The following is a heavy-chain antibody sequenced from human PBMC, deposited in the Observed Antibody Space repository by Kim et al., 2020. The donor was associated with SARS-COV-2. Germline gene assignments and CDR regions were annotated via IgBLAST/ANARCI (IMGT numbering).Heavy chain of an antibody. V-gene: IGHV3-23*01. D-gene: IGHD2-15*01. CDR3: VKRPGRPEDGPFDF. J-gene: IGHJ4*02. Sequence: ADSVMGRCTVSRDNSRNTLYLQMNSLTDEDTAVYHCVKRPGRPEDGPFDFWGQGTLVTVSS.